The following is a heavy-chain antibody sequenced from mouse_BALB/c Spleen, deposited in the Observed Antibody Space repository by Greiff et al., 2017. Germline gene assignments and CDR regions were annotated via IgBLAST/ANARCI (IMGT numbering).Heavy chain of an antibody. CDR3: ARDYGSIFDY. J-gene: IGHJ2*01. CDR2: IRNKANGYTT. CDR1: GFTFTDYY. Sequence: EVQLQESGGGLVQPGGSLRLSCATSGFTFTDYYMSWVRQPPGKALEWLGFIRNKANGYTTEYSASVKGRFTISRDNSQSILYLQMNTLRAEDGATYYCARDYGSIFDYWGQGTTLTVSS. V-gene: IGHV7-3*02. D-gene: IGHD1-1*01.